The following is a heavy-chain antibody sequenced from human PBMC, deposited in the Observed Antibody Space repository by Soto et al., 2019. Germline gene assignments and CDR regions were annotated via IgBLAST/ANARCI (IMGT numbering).Heavy chain of an antibody. CDR1: GGSISSGGYY. D-gene: IGHD3-10*01. V-gene: IGHV4-31*03. J-gene: IGHJ6*03. CDR3: ARVGRVSYYYYYMDV. Sequence: QVQLQESGPGLVKPSQTLSLTCTVSGGSISSGGYYWSWIRQHPGKGLEWIGYIYYSGSTYYNPSLKSRVTISVDTFKNQFSLKLSSVTAADTAVYYCARVGRVSYYYYYMDVWGKGTTVTVSS. CDR2: IYYSGST.